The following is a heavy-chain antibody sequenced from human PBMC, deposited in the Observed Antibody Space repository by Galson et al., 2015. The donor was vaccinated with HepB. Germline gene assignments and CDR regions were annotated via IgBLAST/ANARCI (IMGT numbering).Heavy chain of an antibody. CDR2: INAGNGNT. D-gene: IGHD3-3*01. CDR3: ARSPGVVITWFDP. V-gene: IGHV1-3*01. Sequence: SVKVSCKASGYTFTSYAMHWVRQAPGQRLEWMGWINAGNGNTKYSQKFQGRVTITRDTSASTAYMELSSLRSEDTAVYYCARSPGVVITWFDPWGQGTLVTVSS. J-gene: IGHJ5*02. CDR1: GYTFTSYA.